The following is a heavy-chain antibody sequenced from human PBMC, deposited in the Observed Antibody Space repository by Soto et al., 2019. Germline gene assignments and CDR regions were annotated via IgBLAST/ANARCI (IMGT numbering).Heavy chain of an antibody. CDR3: ARVAKGAFDI. Sequence: SETLSLPCAVYGGSFSGSYWSWIRQPPGQGLEWIGEINHSGSTNSNPSLKSRVTISVDTSKNQFSLKLSSVTAADTAVYYCARVAKGAFDIWGQGTMVTVSS. V-gene: IGHV4-34*01. CDR1: GGSFSGSY. CDR2: INHSGST. J-gene: IGHJ3*02.